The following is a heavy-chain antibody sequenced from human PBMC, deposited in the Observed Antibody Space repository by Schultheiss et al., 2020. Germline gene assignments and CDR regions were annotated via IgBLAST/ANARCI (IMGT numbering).Heavy chain of an antibody. D-gene: IGHD3-10*01. Sequence: SETLSLTCTVSGGSMSSGSYYWSWIRQPPGKGLEWIGYIYYSGSTNYNPSLKSRVTISVDTSKNQFSLKLSSVTAADTAVYYCARDQGLLWFRELLSVATGAFDIWGQGTMVTVSS. CDR2: IYYSGST. V-gene: IGHV4-61*01. CDR3: ARDQGLLWFRELLSVATGAFDI. CDR1: GGSMSSGSYY. J-gene: IGHJ3*02.